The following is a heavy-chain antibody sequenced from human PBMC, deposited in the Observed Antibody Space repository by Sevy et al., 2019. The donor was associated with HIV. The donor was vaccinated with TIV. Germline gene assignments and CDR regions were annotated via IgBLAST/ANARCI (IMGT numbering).Heavy chain of an antibody. Sequence: GGCLRLSCAASGFTFDDYTMHWVRQAPGKGLERVSLISWDGGSTYYADSVKGRFTISRDNSKNSPYLQMNSLRTEDTTLYYCAKSPAYGDYVAEYFQHWGQGTLVHVSS. D-gene: IGHD4-17*01. CDR1: GFTFDDYT. CDR2: ISWDGGST. CDR3: AKSPAYGDYVAEYFQH. J-gene: IGHJ1*01. V-gene: IGHV3-43*01.